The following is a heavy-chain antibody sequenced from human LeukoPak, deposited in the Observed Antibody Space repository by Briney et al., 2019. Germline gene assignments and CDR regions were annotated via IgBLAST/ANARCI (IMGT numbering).Heavy chain of an antibody. Sequence: ASVKVSCKASGYTFTSYDINWVRQATGQGLEWMGWMNPNSGNTGYAQKFQGRVTMTRNTSISTAYMEPSSLRSEDTAVYYCARGLRYCSGGSCYSGFRTVFDYWGQGTLVTVSS. CDR1: GYTFTSYD. D-gene: IGHD2-15*01. CDR2: MNPNSGNT. CDR3: ARGLRYCSGGSCYSGFRTVFDY. V-gene: IGHV1-8*01. J-gene: IGHJ4*02.